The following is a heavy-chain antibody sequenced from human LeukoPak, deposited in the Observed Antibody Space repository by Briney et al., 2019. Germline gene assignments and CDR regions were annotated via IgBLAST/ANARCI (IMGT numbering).Heavy chain of an antibody. D-gene: IGHD2-2*01. J-gene: IGHJ4*02. CDR1: GGSISSYY. V-gene: IGHV4-59*12. Sequence: SETLSLTCTVSGGSISSYYWSWIRQPPGKGLEWIGYIYYRGSTNYNASLKSRVTISVDTSKNQFSLKLSSVTAADTAVYYCAREPLGYCSSTSCPWPYYFDYWGQGTLVTVSS. CDR3: AREPLGYCSSTSCPWPYYFDY. CDR2: IYYRGST.